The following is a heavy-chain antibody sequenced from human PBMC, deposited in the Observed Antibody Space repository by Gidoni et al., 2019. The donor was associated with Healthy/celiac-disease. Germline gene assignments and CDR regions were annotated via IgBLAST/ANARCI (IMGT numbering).Heavy chain of an antibody. V-gene: IGHV3-43*01. J-gene: IGHJ4*02. CDR3: AKDADTDYGDYYFDY. CDR1: GFPLVDYT. D-gene: IGHD4-17*01. Sequence: DVQLVGSGGVVVLPGGAPGLPCAASGFPLVDYTMHWVRPAPGKGLEWVSLISWDGGSTYYADSVKGRFTISRDNSKNSLYLQMNSLRTEDTALYYCAKDADTDYGDYYFDYWGQGTLVTVSS. CDR2: ISWDGGST.